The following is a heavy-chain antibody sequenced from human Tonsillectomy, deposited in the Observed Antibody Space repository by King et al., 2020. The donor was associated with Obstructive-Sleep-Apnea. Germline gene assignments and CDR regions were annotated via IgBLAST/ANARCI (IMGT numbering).Heavy chain of an antibody. CDR2: IGSGSGYI. V-gene: IGHV3-21*01. J-gene: IGHJ4*02. Sequence: VQLVESGGGLVKPGGSLRLSCAASGFTFSRHSMNWVRQAPGKGLEWVALIGSGSGYIYYADSVKGRFTISRDNAKTSLYLQMNSLRAEDTAVYFCVRDRFTLFLGGDFDYWGQGILVTVSS. D-gene: IGHD3-10*01. CDR3: VRDRFTLFLGGDFDY. CDR1: GFTFSRHS.